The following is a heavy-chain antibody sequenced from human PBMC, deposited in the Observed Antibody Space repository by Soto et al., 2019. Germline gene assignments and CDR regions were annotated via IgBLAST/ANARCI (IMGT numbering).Heavy chain of an antibody. D-gene: IGHD3-10*01. V-gene: IGHV2-5*02. Sequence: SGPTLVNPTQTLTLTCTFSGFSLSTNGVGVGWIRQPPGKALEWLALIYWDDDKRYSPSLKSRLTITKDTSKNRVVLTMTNMDPVDTATFYCAPSPPITKYVYWGQGTLVTVAS. CDR3: APSPPITKYVY. J-gene: IGHJ4*02. CDR2: IYWDDDK. CDR1: GFSLSTNGVG.